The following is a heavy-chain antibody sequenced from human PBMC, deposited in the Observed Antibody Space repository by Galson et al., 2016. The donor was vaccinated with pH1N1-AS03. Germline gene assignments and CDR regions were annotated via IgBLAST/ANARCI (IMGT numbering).Heavy chain of an antibody. D-gene: IGHD6-6*01. CDR1: GFTFSNFG. CDR3: ASAPRGSGSSYYFDY. J-gene: IGHJ4*02. CDR2: ISSSGNDK. Sequence: SLRLSCAASGFTFSNFGMHWVRQSPGKGLEWVAVISSSGNDKYYADSGKGRFTISRDNAKNSLYLQMNSLRAEDTAVYYCASAPRGSGSSYYFDYWGQGTLVTVSS. V-gene: IGHV3-30*03.